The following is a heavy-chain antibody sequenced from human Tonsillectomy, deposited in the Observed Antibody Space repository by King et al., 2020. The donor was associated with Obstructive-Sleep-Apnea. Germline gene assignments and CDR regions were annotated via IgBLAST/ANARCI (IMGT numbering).Heavy chain of an antibody. CDR1: GYTFSNYA. V-gene: IGHV1-3*01. CDR2: IKAVNGNT. Sequence: QLVQSGAEVKKPGASVTVSCRASGYTFSNYAIHWVRLAPGQRPEWMGWIKAVNGNTKYSENFQDRLTFTCDASAATAYLELSSLRSEDTAVYYCARLCSGGTCRISNDYWGQGTLVTVSS. J-gene: IGHJ4*02. D-gene: IGHD2-15*01. CDR3: ARLCSGGTCRISNDY.